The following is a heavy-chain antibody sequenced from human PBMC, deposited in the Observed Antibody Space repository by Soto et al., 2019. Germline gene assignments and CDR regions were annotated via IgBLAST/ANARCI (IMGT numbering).Heavy chain of an antibody. CDR1: GYTFTSYD. Sequence: ASVKVSCKASGYTFTSYDINWVRQATGQGLEWMGWMNPNSGNTGYAQKFQGRVTMTRDTSISTAYMELSRLRSDDTAVYYCAMAGYYYGSGTKRNAFDIWGQGTMVTVSS. V-gene: IGHV1-8*01. D-gene: IGHD3-10*01. CDR2: MNPNSGNT. CDR3: AMAGYYYGSGTKRNAFDI. J-gene: IGHJ3*02.